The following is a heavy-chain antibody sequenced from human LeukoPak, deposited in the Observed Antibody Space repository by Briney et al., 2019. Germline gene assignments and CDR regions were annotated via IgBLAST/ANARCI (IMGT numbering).Heavy chain of an antibody. Sequence: PSETLSLTCAVYGGSFSGFHWTWIRQPPGKGLEWIGEINYSGSTNYNPSLRSRVTISVDTSKNQFSLKLFSVTAADTAVYYCARGRDDYNFAYWGQGTLVTVSP. D-gene: IGHD5-24*01. V-gene: IGHV4-34*01. CDR2: INYSGST. CDR3: ARGRDDYNFAY. CDR1: GGSFSGFH. J-gene: IGHJ4*02.